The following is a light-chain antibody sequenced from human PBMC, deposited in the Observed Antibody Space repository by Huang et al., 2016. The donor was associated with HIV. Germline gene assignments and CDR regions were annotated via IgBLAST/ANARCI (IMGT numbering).Light chain of an antibody. CDR1: QSVYSSSTSKDY. Sequence: DIIMTQSPDSLAVSLGERATLNCRSSQSVYSSSTSKDYMAWFQQTPGQPPRFLLFWASTREAGVPDRFSGSGSGTHFTLTIANLEAEDAAIYYCQQYYSSPQTFGQGTRVEVK. J-gene: IGKJ1*01. CDR3: QQYYSSPQT. V-gene: IGKV4-1*01. CDR2: WAS.